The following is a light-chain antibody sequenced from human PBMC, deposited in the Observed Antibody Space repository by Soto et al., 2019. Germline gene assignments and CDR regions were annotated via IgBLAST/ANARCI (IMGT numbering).Light chain of an antibody. J-gene: IGLJ1*01. Sequence: QSALTQPPSVSGSPGQSVTISCTGTSSDVGSYNRVSWYQQPPGTAPKVMIYEVSNRPSGVPDRFSGSKSGNTASLTISGLQAEDEADYYCSLSTSSSPYVFGNGTKPTV. V-gene: IGLV2-18*01. CDR2: EVS. CDR3: SLSTSSSPYV. CDR1: SSDVGSYNR.